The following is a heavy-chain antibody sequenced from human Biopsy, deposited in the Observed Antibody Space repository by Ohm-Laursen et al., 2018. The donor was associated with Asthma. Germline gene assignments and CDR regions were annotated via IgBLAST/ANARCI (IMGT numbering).Heavy chain of an antibody. J-gene: IGHJ3*01. Sequence: SVKVSCKASGGTFSSYAISWVRQAPGQGLEWMGGIIPIFGIANYEQKFQGKVTITADKSTSTAYMELSSLKSEDTTVFYCAREMRAGRGNSFDFWAKGTMVTASS. CDR3: AREMRAGRGNSFDF. V-gene: IGHV1-69*10. CDR1: GGTFSSYA. CDR2: IIPIFGIA.